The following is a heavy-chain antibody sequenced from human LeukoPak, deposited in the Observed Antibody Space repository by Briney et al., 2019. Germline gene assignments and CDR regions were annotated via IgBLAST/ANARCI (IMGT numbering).Heavy chain of an antibody. V-gene: IGHV3-23*01. CDR2: ISGSGDST. Sequence: GGSLRLSCGASGFTFSTYAMSWVRQAPGKGLEWVSCISGSGDSTYYADSVKGRFTISRDNSKNTLYLQMNSLRAEDTAVYYCAKERCSGGSCSTTPDYWGQGTPVTVSS. CDR1: GFTFSTYA. CDR3: AKERCSGGSCSTTPDY. D-gene: IGHD2-15*01. J-gene: IGHJ4*02.